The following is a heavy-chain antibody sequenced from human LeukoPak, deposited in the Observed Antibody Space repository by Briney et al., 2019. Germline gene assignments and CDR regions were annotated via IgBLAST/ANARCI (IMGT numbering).Heavy chain of an antibody. D-gene: IGHD6-19*01. Sequence: SETLSLTCAVYGGSFSGYYWSWIRQPPGKGLEWIGEINHSGSTNHNPSLKSRVTISVDTSKNQFSLKLSSVTAADTAVYYCARELAVAGTIDYWGQGTLVTVSS. CDR2: INHSGST. V-gene: IGHV4-34*01. CDR3: ARELAVAGTIDY. J-gene: IGHJ4*02. CDR1: GGSFSGYY.